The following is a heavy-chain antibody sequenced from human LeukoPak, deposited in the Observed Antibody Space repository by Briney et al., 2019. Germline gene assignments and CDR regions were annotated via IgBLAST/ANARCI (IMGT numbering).Heavy chain of an antibody. D-gene: IGHD6-13*01. J-gene: IGHJ4*02. CDR1: GGTFSSYA. CDR2: IIPIFGTA. CDR3: ARGIAAAGTGEYYFDY. V-gene: IGHV1-69*13. Sequence: GASVKVSCKASGGTFSSYAISWVRQAPGQGLEWMGGIIPIFGTANYAQKFQGRVTITADESTSTAYMELSSLRSEDTAVYYCARGIAAAGTGEYYFDYWGQGTLVTVSS.